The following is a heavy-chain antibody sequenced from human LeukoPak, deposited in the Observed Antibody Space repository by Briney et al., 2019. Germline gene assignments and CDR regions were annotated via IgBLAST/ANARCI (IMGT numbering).Heavy chain of an antibody. CDR1: GGSISSGDYY. CDR3: ARVRFSDYLGEYFQH. CDR2: IYYSGST. Sequence: SQTLSLTCTVPGGSISSGDYYWSWIRQPPGKGLEWIGYIYYSGSTYYNPSLKSRVTISVDTSKNQFSLKLSSVTAADTAVYYCARVRFSDYLGEYFQHWGQGTLVTVSS. J-gene: IGHJ1*01. D-gene: IGHD3/OR15-3a*01. V-gene: IGHV4-30-4*01.